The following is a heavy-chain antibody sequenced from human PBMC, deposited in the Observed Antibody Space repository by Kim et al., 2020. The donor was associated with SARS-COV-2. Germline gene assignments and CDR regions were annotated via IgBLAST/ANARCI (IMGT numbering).Heavy chain of an antibody. V-gene: IGHV3-33*01. D-gene: IGHD6-13*01. CDR1: GFTFSTYG. CDR3: VRDTGHSSSRSFDL. Sequence: GGSLRLSCAASGFTFSTYGMHWVRQAPGKGLEWVAVIWYDGSNKYYSDSVKGRFTVSRDNSKNTLDLQMNSLRAEDTAEYYCVRDTGHSSSRSFDLWGQGTLVTVSS. CDR2: IWYDGSNK. J-gene: IGHJ4*02.